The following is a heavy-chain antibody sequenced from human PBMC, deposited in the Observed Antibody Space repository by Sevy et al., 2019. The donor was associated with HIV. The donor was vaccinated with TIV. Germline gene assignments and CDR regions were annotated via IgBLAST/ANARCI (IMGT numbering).Heavy chain of an antibody. Sequence: GESLKISCKGSGYSFTSYWISWVRQMTGKGLECMGRIDPSDSYTNYSPSFQGHVTISADKSISTAYLQWSSLKASDTAMYYCARRHSGSYGDAFDIWGQGTMVTVSS. CDR1: GYSFTSYW. D-gene: IGHD1-26*01. CDR3: ARRHSGSYGDAFDI. CDR2: IDPSDSYT. J-gene: IGHJ3*02. V-gene: IGHV5-10-1*01.